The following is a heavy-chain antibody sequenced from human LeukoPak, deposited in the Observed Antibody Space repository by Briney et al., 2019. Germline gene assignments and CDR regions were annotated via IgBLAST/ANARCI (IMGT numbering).Heavy chain of an antibody. CDR2: IYTSGST. CDR3: ARTRPRFVDSSSGRFDP. Sequence: PSETLSLXCTVSGGSISSGSYYWSWIRQPAGKGLEWIGRIYTSGSTNYNPSLKSRVTISVDTSKNQFSLKLSSVTAADTAVYYCARTRPRFVDSSSGRFDPWGQGTLVTVSS. D-gene: IGHD3-22*01. V-gene: IGHV4-61*02. J-gene: IGHJ5*02. CDR1: GGSISSGSYY.